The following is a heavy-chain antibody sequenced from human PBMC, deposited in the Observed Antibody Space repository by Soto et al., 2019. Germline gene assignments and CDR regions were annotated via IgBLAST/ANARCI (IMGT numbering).Heavy chain of an antibody. CDR2: IYYSGST. CDR1: GGSISSYY. Sequence: SETLSLTCTVSGGSISSYYWSWIRQPPGKGLEWIGYIYYSGSTNYNPSLKSRVTISVDTSKNQFSLKLSSVTAADPAVYYCARRPSVRGVIPYYFDYWGQGTLVTVSS. V-gene: IGHV4-59*01. J-gene: IGHJ4*02. D-gene: IGHD3-10*01. CDR3: ARRPSVRGVIPYYFDY.